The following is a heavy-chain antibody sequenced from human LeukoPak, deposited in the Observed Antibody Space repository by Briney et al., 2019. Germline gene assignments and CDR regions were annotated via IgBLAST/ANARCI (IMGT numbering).Heavy chain of an antibody. V-gene: IGHV1-8*01. J-gene: IGHJ1*01. Sequence: WASVKVSCKTSGFTFTIYDINWVRQATGQGLEWMGWMNGNSGDTGYAQKFQGRVTMTRNTSISTAYMELSNLRSEDTAVYYCVRGRFIAGAGDWGQGTPGTVPS. D-gene: IGHD1-26*01. CDR2: MNGNSGDT. CDR1: GFTFTIYD. CDR3: VRGRFIAGAGD.